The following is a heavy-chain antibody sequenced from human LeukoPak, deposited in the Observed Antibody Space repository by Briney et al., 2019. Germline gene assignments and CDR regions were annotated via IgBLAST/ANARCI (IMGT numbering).Heavy chain of an antibody. CDR2: INHSGST. Sequence: SETLSHTCAVYGGSFSGYYWSWIRQPPGKGLEWIGEINHSGSTNYNPSLKSRVTISVDTSKNQFSLKLSSVTAADTAVYYCARGKEVLLWFGELPYYFDCWGQGTLVTVSS. CDR1: GGSFSGYY. D-gene: IGHD3-10*01. CDR3: ARGKEVLLWFGELPYYFDC. J-gene: IGHJ4*02. V-gene: IGHV4-34*01.